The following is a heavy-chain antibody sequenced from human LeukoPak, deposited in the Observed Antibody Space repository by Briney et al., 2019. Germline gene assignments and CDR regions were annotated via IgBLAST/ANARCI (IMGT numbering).Heavy chain of an antibody. CDR3: ARVNRRPAVRSGVWEDC. Sequence: ASVKVSCKASGYTFTSYGIAWVRHAPGQGLEWMGWISGNHGDTKYAQKSQGRVTMTTDSSTGTAYMELGSLRSDDTAVYYCARVNRRPAVRSGVWEDCWGQGTLVTVSS. V-gene: IGHV1-18*01. CDR2: ISGNHGDT. D-gene: IGHD3-16*01. J-gene: IGHJ4*02. CDR1: GYTFTSYG.